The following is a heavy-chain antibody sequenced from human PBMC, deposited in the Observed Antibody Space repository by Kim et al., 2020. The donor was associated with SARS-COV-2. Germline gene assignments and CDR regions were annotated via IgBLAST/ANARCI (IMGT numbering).Heavy chain of an antibody. CDR1: GGSISSYY. CDR3: ARAREAGYFDL. V-gene: IGHV4-59*01. Sequence: SETLSLTCTVSGGSISSYYWSWIRQPPGKGLEWIGYIYYSGSTNYNPSLKSRVTISVDTSKNQFSLKLSSVTAADTAVYYCARAREAGYFDLWGRGTLVTVSS. CDR2: IYYSGST. J-gene: IGHJ2*01.